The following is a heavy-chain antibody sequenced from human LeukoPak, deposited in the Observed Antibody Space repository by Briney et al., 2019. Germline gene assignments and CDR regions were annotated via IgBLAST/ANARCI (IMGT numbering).Heavy chain of an antibody. Sequence: SETLSLTCAVYGGSFSGYYWSWIRQPPGKGLEWIGEINHSGSTNYNPSLKSRVTISVGTSENQFSLKLSSVTAADTAVYYCASGAQGEGQQLASPTYDFWGQGTLVTVSS. D-gene: IGHD6-13*01. J-gene: IGHJ4*02. V-gene: IGHV4-34*01. CDR1: GGSFSGYY. CDR2: INHSGST. CDR3: ASGAQGEGQQLASPTYDF.